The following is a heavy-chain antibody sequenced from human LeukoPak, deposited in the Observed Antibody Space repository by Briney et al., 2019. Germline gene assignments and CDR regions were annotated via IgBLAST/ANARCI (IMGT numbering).Heavy chain of an antibody. CDR3: AREPQWELLPVVFYFDY. Sequence: GGSLTLSCAASGFTFSSYAMHWVRQAPGKGLEWVAVISYDGSNKYYADSVKGHSKNTLYLQMNSLRAEDTAEYYCAREPQWELLPVVFYFDYWGQGTLVTVSS. J-gene: IGHJ4*02. CDR2: ISYDGSNK. V-gene: IGHV3-30-3*01. D-gene: IGHD1-26*01. CDR1: GFTFSSYA.